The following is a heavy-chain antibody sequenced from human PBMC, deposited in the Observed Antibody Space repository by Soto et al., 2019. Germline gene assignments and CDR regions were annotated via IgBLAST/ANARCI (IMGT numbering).Heavy chain of an antibody. CDR3: TREYNYGLDS. D-gene: IGHD5-18*01. CDR2: INDDASST. V-gene: IGHV3-74*01. CDR1: GFTFSDYW. Sequence: PGGSLRLSCAASGFTFSDYWIHWVRQAPGKGLVWVSRINDDASSTGYADSVKGRFSISRDNAKNTLYLQMNSLIAEDTAVYYCTREYNYGLDSWGQGTLVTVS. J-gene: IGHJ4*02.